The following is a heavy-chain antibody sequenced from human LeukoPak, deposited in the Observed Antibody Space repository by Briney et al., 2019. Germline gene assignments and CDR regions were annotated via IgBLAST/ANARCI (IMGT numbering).Heavy chain of an antibody. D-gene: IGHD5-12*01. V-gene: IGHV1-2*02. Sequence: ASVKVSCKASGYTFTGYYMHWVRQAPGQGLEWMGWINPNSGGTNYAQKFQGRVTMTRDTSISAAYMELSRLGSDDTAVYYCARAAWLRRIDYYYGMDVWGQGTTVTVSS. CDR2: INPNSGGT. CDR3: ARAAWLRRIDYYYGMDV. J-gene: IGHJ6*02. CDR1: GYTFTGYY.